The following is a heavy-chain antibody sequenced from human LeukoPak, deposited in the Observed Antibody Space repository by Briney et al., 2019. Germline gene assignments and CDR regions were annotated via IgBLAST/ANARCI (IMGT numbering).Heavy chain of an antibody. J-gene: IGHJ6*02. D-gene: IGHD3-3*01. CDR1: GFTFSSYW. V-gene: IGHV3-7*01. CDR2: IKQDGSEK. CDR3: AREEYDFWSGLQDTDYYGMDV. Sequence: GGSLRLSCAASGFTFSSYWMSWIRQAPGRGLEWVANIKQDGSEKYYADSVKGRFTISRDNSKNTLYLQMNSLRAEDTAVYYCAREEYDFWSGLQDTDYYGMDVWGQGTTVTVSS.